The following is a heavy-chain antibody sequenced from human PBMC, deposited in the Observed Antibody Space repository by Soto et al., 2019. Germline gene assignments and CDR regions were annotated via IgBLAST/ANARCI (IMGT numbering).Heavy chain of an antibody. CDR2: IYYSGST. CDR1: GGSISSGDYY. Sequence: SETLSLTCTVSGGSISSGDYYWSWIRQPPGKGLEWIGYIYYSGSTYYNPSLKSRVTISVDTSKNQFSLKLSSVTAADTAVYYCASISVRNYYYGIDVWGQGTTVTVSS. V-gene: IGHV4-30-4*01. J-gene: IGHJ6*02. D-gene: IGHD3-10*01. CDR3: ASISVRNYYYGIDV.